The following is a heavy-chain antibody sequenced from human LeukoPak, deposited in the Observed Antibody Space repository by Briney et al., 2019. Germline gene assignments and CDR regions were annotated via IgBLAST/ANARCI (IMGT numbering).Heavy chain of an antibody. CDR2: IYYSGST. J-gene: IGHJ4*02. CDR3: ANLLQVGPTVFDY. V-gene: IGHV4-59*08. Sequence: SETLSLTCTVSGDSISSYYWSWIRQPPGKGLEWIGYIYYSGSTNYNPSLKSRVTISIDTSKKHFSLKLSSVTAADTAVYYCANLLQVGPTVFDYWGQGTLVTVSS. D-gene: IGHD1-26*01. CDR1: GDSISSYY.